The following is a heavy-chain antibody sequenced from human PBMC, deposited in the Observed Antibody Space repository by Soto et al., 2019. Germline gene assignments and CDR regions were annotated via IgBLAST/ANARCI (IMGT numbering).Heavy chain of an antibody. D-gene: IGHD3-10*01. CDR1: GFTFSSYW. J-gene: IGHJ6*03. CDR3: AKDRTYGSGGYGYYYYYYMDV. V-gene: IGHV3-7*04. Sequence: GGSLRLSCAASGFTFSSYWMSWVRQAPGKGLEWVANIKQDGSNKYYADSVKGRFTISRDNSKNTLYLQMNSLRAEDTAVYYCAKDRTYGSGGYGYYYYYYMDVWGKGTTVTVSS. CDR2: IKQDGSNK.